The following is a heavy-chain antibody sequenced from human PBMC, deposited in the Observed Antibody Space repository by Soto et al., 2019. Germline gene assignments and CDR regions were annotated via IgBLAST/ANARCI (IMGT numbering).Heavy chain of an antibody. CDR1: GFTFSGSA. CDR3: TTPKVEGGSCYSERPNDYGDYEGCDDAFDI. CDR2: IRSKANSYAT. D-gene: IGHD4-17*01. Sequence: PGGSLRLSCAASGFTFSGSAMHWVRQASGKGLEWVGRIRSKANSYATAYAASVKGRFTISRDDSKNTAYLQMNSLKTEDTAVYYCTTPKVEGGSCYSERPNDYGDYEGCDDAFDIWGQGTMVTVSS. J-gene: IGHJ3*02. V-gene: IGHV3-73*01.